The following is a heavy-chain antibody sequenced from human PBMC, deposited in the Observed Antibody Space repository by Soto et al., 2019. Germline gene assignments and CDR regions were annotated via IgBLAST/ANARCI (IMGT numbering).Heavy chain of an antibody. V-gene: IGHV1-69*13. J-gene: IGHJ3*02. CDR3: AREFTVTTLRSLPDPDAFDI. CDR1: GGTFSSYA. D-gene: IGHD4-4*01. CDR2: IIPIFGTA. Sequence: ASVKVSCKASGGTFSSYAISWVRQAPGQGLEWMGGIIPIFGTANYAQKFQGRVTITADESTSTAYMELSSLRSEDTAVHYCAREFTVTTLRSLPDPDAFDIWGQGTMVTVSS.